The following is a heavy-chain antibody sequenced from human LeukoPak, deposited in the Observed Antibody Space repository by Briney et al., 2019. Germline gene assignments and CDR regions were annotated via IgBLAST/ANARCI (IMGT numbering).Heavy chain of an antibody. V-gene: IGHV4-59*08. CDR2: IYYSGST. Sequence: PSEALSLTCTVSGGSISSYYWSWIRQPPGKGLEWIGYIYYSGSTNYNPSLKSRVTISVDTSKNQFSLKLSSVTAADTAVYYCARLGDSSDMDYWGQGTLVTVSS. CDR1: GGSISSYY. J-gene: IGHJ4*02. D-gene: IGHD6-25*01. CDR3: ARLGDSSDMDY.